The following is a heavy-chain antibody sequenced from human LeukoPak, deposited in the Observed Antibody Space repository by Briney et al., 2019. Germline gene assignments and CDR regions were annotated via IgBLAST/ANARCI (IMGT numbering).Heavy chain of an antibody. CDR2: IRSKANSYAT. Sequence: PGGSLRLSCAASGFPFSGSAMHWVRQASGKGLECVGRIRSKANSYATTYAASVKGRFTISRDDSKNTTYLQMNSLKTEDTAVYFCTSRFDYWGQGTLVTVSS. CDR1: GFPFSGSA. J-gene: IGHJ4*02. V-gene: IGHV3-73*01. CDR3: TSRFDY.